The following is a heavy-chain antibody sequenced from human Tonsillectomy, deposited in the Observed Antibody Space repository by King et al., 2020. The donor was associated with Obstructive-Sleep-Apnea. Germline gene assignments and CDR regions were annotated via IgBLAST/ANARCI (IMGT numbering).Heavy chain of an antibody. CDR2: IYWDVDN. D-gene: IGHD6-19*01. J-gene: IGHJ4*02. Sequence: ITLKESVPTLVKHTQTRTLTCTFSGVSLSTSGVGVGWIRQAPGKALDWLALIYWDVDNRYTPSLNSRLTITKETSENQVVLIMYNMDPVDTSTYYCAHRSSGGPSGFDYWGQGTLVIVSS. V-gene: IGHV2-5*02. CDR1: GVSLSTSGVG. CDR3: AHRSSGGPSGFDY.